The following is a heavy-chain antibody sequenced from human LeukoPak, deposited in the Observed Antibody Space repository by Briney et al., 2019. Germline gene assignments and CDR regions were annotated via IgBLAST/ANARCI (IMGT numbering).Heavy chain of an antibody. J-gene: IGHJ6*03. V-gene: IGHV3-30*02. CDR3: XKXXXXGPYYYYYYXDV. Sequence: GGSLRLSCAASGFTFSSYGMHWVRQAPGKGLEWVAFIRYDGSNKYYADSVKGRFTISRDNSKNTLYLQMNSLRAEDTSVYYXXKXXXXGPYYYYYYXDVWGKGTTVTVSS. CDR1: GFTFSSYG. CDR2: IRYDGSNK.